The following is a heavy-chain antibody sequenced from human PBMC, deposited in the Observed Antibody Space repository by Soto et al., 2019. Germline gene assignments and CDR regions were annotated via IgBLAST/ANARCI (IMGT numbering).Heavy chain of an antibody. J-gene: IGHJ4*02. Sequence: PGGSLRLSCAASGFTFSSYAMSWVRQAPGKGLEWVSAISGSGGSTYYADSVKGRFTISRDNSKNTLYLQMNSLRAEDTAVYYCAKGRPWFGELMAPYFDDWGQGTLVTVSS. CDR1: GFTFSSYA. CDR2: ISGSGGST. D-gene: IGHD3-10*01. V-gene: IGHV3-23*01. CDR3: AKGRPWFGELMAPYFDD.